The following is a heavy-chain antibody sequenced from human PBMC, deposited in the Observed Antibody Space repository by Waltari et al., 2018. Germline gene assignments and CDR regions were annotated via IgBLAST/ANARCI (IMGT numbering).Heavy chain of an antibody. CDR1: GFTVSSNY. Sequence: EVQLVESGGGLIQPGGSLRLSCAASGFTVSSNYMSWVRQAPGKGLEWVSVIYSGGSTYYADSVKGRFTISRDNSKNTLYLQMNSLRAEDTAVYYCAREGYSGSYYGWFDPWGQGTLVTVSS. D-gene: IGHD1-26*01. CDR2: IYSGGST. CDR3: AREGYSGSYYGWFDP. V-gene: IGHV3-53*01. J-gene: IGHJ5*02.